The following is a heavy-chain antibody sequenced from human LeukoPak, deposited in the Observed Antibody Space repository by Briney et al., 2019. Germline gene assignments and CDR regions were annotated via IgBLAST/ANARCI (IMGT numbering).Heavy chain of an antibody. Sequence: GASVKVSCKASGGTFSSYAISWVRQAPGQGLEWMGRIIPIFGTANYAQKFQGRVTITTDESTSTAYMELSSLRSEDTAVYYCARDADSSGYYHVDRRGEYFQHWGQGTLVTVSS. J-gene: IGHJ1*01. V-gene: IGHV1-69*05. CDR1: GGTFSSYA. CDR3: ARDADSSGYYHVDRRGEYFQH. CDR2: IIPIFGTA. D-gene: IGHD3-22*01.